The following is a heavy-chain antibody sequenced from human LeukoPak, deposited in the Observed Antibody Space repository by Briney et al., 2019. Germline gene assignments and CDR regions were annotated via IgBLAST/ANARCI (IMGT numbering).Heavy chain of an antibody. CDR3: ARDSNGYFHWFDP. CDR1: GFTFSSYE. V-gene: IGHV3-48*03. J-gene: IGHJ5*02. Sequence: GGSLRLSCAASGFTFSSYEMNWVRQAPGKGLEWVSYISSSGSTIYYADSVKGRFTISRDNAKNSLYLQMNSLRAEDTAVYYCARDSNGYFHWFDPWGQGTLVTVSS. CDR2: ISSSGSTI. D-gene: IGHD3-22*01.